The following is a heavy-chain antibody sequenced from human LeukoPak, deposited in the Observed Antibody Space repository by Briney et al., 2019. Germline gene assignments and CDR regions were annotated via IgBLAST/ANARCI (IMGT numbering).Heavy chain of an antibody. Sequence: AASVKVSCTASGYTFTSYAMHWVRQAPGQRLEWMGWINAGNGNTKYSQKFQGRVTITRDTSASTAYMELSSLRSEDTAVYYCARTYDSSGYYSEVSPFFDYWGQGTLVTVSS. J-gene: IGHJ4*02. CDR1: GYTFTSYA. V-gene: IGHV1-3*01. CDR3: ARTYDSSGYYSEVSPFFDY. D-gene: IGHD3-22*01. CDR2: INAGNGNT.